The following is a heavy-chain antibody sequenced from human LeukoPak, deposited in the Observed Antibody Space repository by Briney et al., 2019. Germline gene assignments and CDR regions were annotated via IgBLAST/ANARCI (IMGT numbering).Heavy chain of an antibody. D-gene: IGHD2-15*01. V-gene: IGHV3-9*03. J-gene: IGHJ3*02. Sequence: GGSLRLSCAASGFTFGDYAMHWVRQAPGRGLEWVSGISWNGGVIGYGDSVKGRFTISRDNAKDSLYLEMNSLRAEDMALYFCAKVLVVSASSGAFDIWGQGTMVIVSS. CDR3: AKVLVVSASSGAFDI. CDR1: GFTFGDYA. CDR2: ISWNGGVI.